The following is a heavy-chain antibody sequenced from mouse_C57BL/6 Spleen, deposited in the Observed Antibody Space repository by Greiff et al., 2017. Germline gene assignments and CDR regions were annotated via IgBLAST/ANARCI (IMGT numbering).Heavy chain of an antibody. V-gene: IGHV1-26*01. Sequence: EVQLQQSGPELVKPGASVKISCKASGYTFTDYYMHWVKQSHGQSLEWIGDINPTNGGTSYNQKFKGKATLTVDKSSSTAYMELNSLTSEDSAVYYCAREGCSNPFAYWGQGTLVTVSA. CDR3: AREGCSNPFAY. CDR1: GYTFTDYY. J-gene: IGHJ3*01. D-gene: IGHD3-3*01. CDR2: INPTNGGT.